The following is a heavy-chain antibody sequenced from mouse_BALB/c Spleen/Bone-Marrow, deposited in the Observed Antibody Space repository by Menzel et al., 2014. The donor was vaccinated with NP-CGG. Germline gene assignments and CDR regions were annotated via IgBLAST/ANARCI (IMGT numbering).Heavy chain of an antibody. CDR2: IDPANGNT. V-gene: IGHV14-3*02. D-gene: IGHD1-2*01. J-gene: IGHJ2*01. Sequence: EVQGVESGAELVKPGASVKLSCTASGFNIKDTYMHWAKQRPEQGLEWIGRIDPANGNTKYDPKFQGKATITADTSSNTAYLQLSSLTSEDTVVYYCARYRLGTYFDYWGQGTTLTVSS. CDR3: ARYRLGTYFDY. CDR1: GFNIKDTY.